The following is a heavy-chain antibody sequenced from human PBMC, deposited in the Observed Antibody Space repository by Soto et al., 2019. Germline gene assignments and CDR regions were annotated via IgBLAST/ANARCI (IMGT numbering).Heavy chain of an antibody. CDR2: ISYDGSNK. J-gene: IGHJ4*02. CDR1: GFTFSSYA. V-gene: IGHV3-30-3*01. CDR3: ARDLNLQAVAGTMDY. Sequence: GGSLRLSCAASGFTFSSYAMHWVRQAPGKGLEWVAVISYDGSNKYYADSVKGRFTISRDNSKNTLYLQMNSLRAEDTAVYYCARDLNLQAVAGTMDYWGQGTLVTVSS. D-gene: IGHD6-19*01.